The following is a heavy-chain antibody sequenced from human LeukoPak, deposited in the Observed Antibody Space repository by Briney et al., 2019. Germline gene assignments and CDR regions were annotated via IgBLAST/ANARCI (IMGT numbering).Heavy chain of an antibody. Sequence: GGSLRLSCAASGFTFSSYWMHWVRQAPGKGLVWVSRISSEGGTTNYADSVKGRFTISRDNAKNTLYLEMNSLRAEDTAVYYCGRIIVAYTGVDYWGQGTLVTVSS. D-gene: IGHD5-12*01. V-gene: IGHV3-74*01. CDR3: GRIIVAYTGVDY. CDR1: GFTFSSYW. J-gene: IGHJ4*02. CDR2: ISSEGGTT.